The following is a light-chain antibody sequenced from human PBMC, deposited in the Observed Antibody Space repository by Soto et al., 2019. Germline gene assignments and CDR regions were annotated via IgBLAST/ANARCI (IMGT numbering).Light chain of an antibody. CDR3: AAWEDSLNARYV. J-gene: IGLJ1*01. CDR1: NSNIGSNS. Sequence: QAVVTQPPSASGSPGQRVTISCSGSNSNIGSNSVTWYQQLPGTAPYLLIYDNDRRPSGVPARFSGSKSGTSASLVISGLQSEDEADYYCAAWEDSLNARYVFGTGTKVTVL. V-gene: IGLV1-44*01. CDR2: DND.